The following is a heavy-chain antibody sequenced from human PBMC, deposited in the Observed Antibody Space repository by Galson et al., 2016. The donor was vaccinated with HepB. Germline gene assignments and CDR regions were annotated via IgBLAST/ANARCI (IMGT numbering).Heavy chain of an antibody. J-gene: IGHJ4*02. CDR3: AGGELATGFDD. V-gene: IGHV3-23*01. D-gene: IGHD1-1*01. CDR2: ISGGGSNT. Sequence: SLRLSCAASGFTFSNYAMSWVRQAPGKGLEWVSVISGGGSNTYYADSVKGRFTISRDNSKNTQYLQMNSLRAEDTALYYCAGGELATGFDDWGQGTLVTVFS. CDR1: GFTFSNYA.